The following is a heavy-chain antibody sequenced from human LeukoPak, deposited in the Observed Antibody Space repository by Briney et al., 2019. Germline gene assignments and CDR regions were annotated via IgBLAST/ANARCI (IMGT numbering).Heavy chain of an antibody. CDR3: TRGGYSYGFNWFDP. D-gene: IGHD5-18*01. Sequence: GGSLRLSCAASGFTFSGSAMHWVRQASGKGLEWVGRIRSKAKSYATAYAASVKGRFTISRDDSKNTAYLQMNSLKTEDTAVYYCTRGGYSYGFNWFDPWGQGTLVTVSS. CDR2: IRSKAKSYAT. V-gene: IGHV3-73*01. CDR1: GFTFSGSA. J-gene: IGHJ5*02.